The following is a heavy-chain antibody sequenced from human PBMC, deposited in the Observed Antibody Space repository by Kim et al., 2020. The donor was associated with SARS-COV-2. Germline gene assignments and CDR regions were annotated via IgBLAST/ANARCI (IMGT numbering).Heavy chain of an antibody. J-gene: IGHJ4*02. D-gene: IGHD3-22*01. Sequence: GGSLRLSCAASGFTFSSYAMHWVRQAPGKGLEWVAVIWYDGSNKYYADSVKGRFTISRDNSKNTLYLQMNSLRAEDTAVYYCAKDLYYYDSSGSRFDYWGQGTLVTVSS. CDR1: GFTFSSYA. CDR3: AKDLYYYDSSGSRFDY. V-gene: IGHV3-33*06. CDR2: IWYDGSNK.